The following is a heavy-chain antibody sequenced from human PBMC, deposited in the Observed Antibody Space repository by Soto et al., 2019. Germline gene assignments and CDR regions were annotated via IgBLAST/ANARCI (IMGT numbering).Heavy chain of an antibody. CDR1: GFTFSSYG. Sequence: GGSLRLSCAASGFTFSSYGMHWVRQAPGKGLEWVAVISYDGSNKYYADSVKGRFTISRDNSKNTLYLQMNRLRAEDTAVYYCAKDVHYDFWSGSSYFGYWGQGTLVTVSS. D-gene: IGHD3-3*01. V-gene: IGHV3-30*18. CDR3: AKDVHYDFWSGSSYFGY. J-gene: IGHJ4*02. CDR2: ISYDGSNK.